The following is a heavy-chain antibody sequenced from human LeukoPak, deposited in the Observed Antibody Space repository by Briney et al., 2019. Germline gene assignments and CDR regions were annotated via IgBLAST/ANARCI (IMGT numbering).Heavy chain of an antibody. CDR1: GGSISSGDYY. CDR3: ARVRLGAWYDDPPGDWFDP. J-gene: IGHJ5*02. Sequence: SQTLSLTCTVSGGSISSGDYYWSWIRQPPGKGLEWIGYIYYSGSTYYNPSLKSRVTISVDTSKNQFSLKLSSVTAADTAVYYCARVRLGAWYDDPPGDWFDPWGQGTLVTVSS. V-gene: IGHV4-30-4*01. CDR2: IYYSGST. D-gene: IGHD6-13*01.